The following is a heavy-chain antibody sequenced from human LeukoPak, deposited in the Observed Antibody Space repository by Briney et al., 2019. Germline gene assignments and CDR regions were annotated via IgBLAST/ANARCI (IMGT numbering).Heavy chain of an antibody. CDR1: GFTFSSYW. CDR2: IKEDGSDK. V-gene: IGHV3-7*03. J-gene: IGHJ5*02. Sequence: PGGSLRLSCAASGFTFSSYWMTWVRQSPGKGLEWVANIKEDGSDKFCVDSVNGRFTISRDNAKNSLYLQMNSLRAEDMALYYCAKGNSPLYDSPSNWFDPWGQGTLVTVSS. CDR3: AKGNSPLYDSPSNWFDP. D-gene: IGHD3-22*01.